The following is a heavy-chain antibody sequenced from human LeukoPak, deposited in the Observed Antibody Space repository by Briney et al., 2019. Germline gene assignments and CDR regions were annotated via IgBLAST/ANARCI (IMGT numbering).Heavy chain of an antibody. CDR1: GFTFSSFG. CDR2: ISPSGDIT. CDR3: AKDDAWLRFGE. Sequence: GGSLRLSCGASGFTFSSFGMHWVRQAPGKGLEWVSGISPSGDITYYADSVKGRFTISRDNSKNTLYLEVISLTAEDTAVYYCAKDDAWLRFGEWSQGTLVTVSS. D-gene: IGHD3-10*01. J-gene: IGHJ4*02. V-gene: IGHV3-23*01.